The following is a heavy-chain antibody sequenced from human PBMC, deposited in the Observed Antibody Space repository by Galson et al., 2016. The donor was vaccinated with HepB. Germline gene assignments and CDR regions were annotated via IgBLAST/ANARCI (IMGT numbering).Heavy chain of an antibody. J-gene: IGHJ4*02. V-gene: IGHV3-23*01. CDR1: GFTFSRHA. Sequence: SLRLSCAVSGFTFSRHAMSWVRQAPGKGLEWVAIVRTTDVRSGPKTFYAESVKGRFTISRDDSRNTVYLQMSSLTDADTAVYFCTKLYCGDGSCYPRPYYFDCWGRGNPVTVSS. CDR3: TKLYCGDGSCYPRPYYFDC. CDR2: VRTTDVRSGPKT. D-gene: IGHD2-15*01.